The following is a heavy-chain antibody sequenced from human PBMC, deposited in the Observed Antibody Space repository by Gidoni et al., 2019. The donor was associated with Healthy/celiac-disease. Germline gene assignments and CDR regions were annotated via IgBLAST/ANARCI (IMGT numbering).Heavy chain of an antibody. D-gene: IGHD3-22*01. CDR1: GFPFRSYA. CDR2: ISSNGGST. Sequence: EVQLVESGGGLVQPGGSLRLSCAASGFPFRSYAMHLVRQAPGKGLEYVSAISSNGGSTYYANSVKGRFTISRDNSKNTLYLQMGSLRAEDMAVYYCARDPDSSGYNWYFDLWGRGTLVTVSS. CDR3: ARDPDSSGYNWYFDL. J-gene: IGHJ2*01. V-gene: IGHV3-64*01.